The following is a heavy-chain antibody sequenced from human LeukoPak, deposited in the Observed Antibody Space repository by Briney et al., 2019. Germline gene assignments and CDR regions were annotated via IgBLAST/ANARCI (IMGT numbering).Heavy chain of an antibody. CDR2: INPDGSAK. J-gene: IGHJ4*02. CDR1: GFTFSSYW. V-gene: IGHV3-7*04. Sequence: GGSLRLSCAASGFTFSSYWMTWVRQAPGKGLEWVANINPDGSAKYYVDSVKGRFTISRDNALNSLWLQMNSLRAEDTAVYYCARENFQYWAQGTLVTVSS. CDR3: ARENFQY.